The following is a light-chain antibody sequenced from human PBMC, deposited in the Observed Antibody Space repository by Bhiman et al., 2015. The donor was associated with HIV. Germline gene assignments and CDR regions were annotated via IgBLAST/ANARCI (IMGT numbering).Light chain of an antibody. V-gene: IGLV1-44*01. Sequence: QSVLTQPPSASGSPGQRVTISCSGSSSNTGSNTVNWYQQLPGTAPKLHIYRNNQRPSGVPDRFSGSKSGTSASLAISGLQAEDEADYYCAAWDDSLNGQVFGGGTKLTVL. CDR3: AAWDDSLNGQV. J-gene: IGLJ2*01. CDR1: SSNTGSNT. CDR2: RNN.